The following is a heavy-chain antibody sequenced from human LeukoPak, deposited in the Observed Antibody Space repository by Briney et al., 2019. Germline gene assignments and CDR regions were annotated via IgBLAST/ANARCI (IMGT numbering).Heavy chain of an antibody. CDR2: ISSSGSTI. J-gene: IGHJ4*02. Sequence: GGSLRLSCAASGFTFSSYEMNWVRQAPGKGLEWVSYISSSGSTIYYADSVKGRFTISRDNAKNSLYLQMNSLRAEDTAVYYCARDGVLPPGDGYNFDYWGQGTLVTVSS. D-gene: IGHD5-24*01. CDR1: GFTFSSYE. V-gene: IGHV3-48*03. CDR3: ARDGVLPPGDGYNFDY.